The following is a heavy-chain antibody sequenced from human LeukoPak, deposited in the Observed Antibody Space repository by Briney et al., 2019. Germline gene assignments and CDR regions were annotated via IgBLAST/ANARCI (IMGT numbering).Heavy chain of an antibody. CDR3: ARLNPTYYDFWSGDPDV. CDR2: INHSGST. Sequence: SETLSLTCAVYGGSFSGYYWSWIRQPPGQGLEWIGEINHSGSTNYNPSLKSRDTISVDTSKNQFSLKLSSVTAADTAVYYCARLNPTYYDFWSGDPDVWGKGTTVTVSS. V-gene: IGHV4-34*01. D-gene: IGHD3-3*01. CDR1: GGSFSGYY. J-gene: IGHJ6*04.